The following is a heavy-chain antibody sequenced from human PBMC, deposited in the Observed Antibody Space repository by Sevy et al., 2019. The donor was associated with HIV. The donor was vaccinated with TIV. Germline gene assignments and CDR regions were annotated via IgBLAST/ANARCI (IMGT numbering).Heavy chain of an antibody. Sequence: GGSLRLSCTSSGFSFGDFSMSWLRQAPGKGLEWVAFIKSSFYGGTVDHAASVKGRFIISRDDSKSIAYLQMNDLKIEDTGVYYCTRWKAAQSVFDYWGQGAPVTVSS. CDR3: TRWKAAQSVFDY. CDR1: GFSFGDFS. D-gene: IGHD1-1*01. J-gene: IGHJ4*02. CDR2: IKSSFYGGTV. V-gene: IGHV3-49*03.